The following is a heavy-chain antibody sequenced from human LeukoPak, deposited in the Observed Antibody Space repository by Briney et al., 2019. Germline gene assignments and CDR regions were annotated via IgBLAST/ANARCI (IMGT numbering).Heavy chain of an antibody. Sequence: PGGSLRLSCAASGFTVSLYYMTWVRQAPGKGLEWVSVISGSGGSTYYADSVKGRFTISRDNSKNTLYLQMNSLRAEDTAVYYCAKASPGSELGVYYWGQGTLVTVSS. V-gene: IGHV3-23*01. CDR2: ISGSGGST. CDR1: GFTVSLYY. D-gene: IGHD1-26*01. J-gene: IGHJ4*02. CDR3: AKASPGSELGVYY.